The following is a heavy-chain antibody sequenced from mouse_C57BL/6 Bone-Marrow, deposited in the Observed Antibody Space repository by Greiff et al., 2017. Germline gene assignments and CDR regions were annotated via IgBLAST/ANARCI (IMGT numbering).Heavy chain of an antibody. J-gene: IGHJ2*01. Sequence: DVQLQESGPVLVKPGASVKMSCKASGYTFTDYYMNWVQQSHGKSLEWIGVINPYNGGTSYNQKFKGKATLTVDQSSSTAYMELNSLTSEDYAVYYCARSITTVVFDYWGQGTTLTVSS. CDR3: ARSITTVVFDY. V-gene: IGHV1-19*01. CDR1: GYTFTDYY. D-gene: IGHD1-1*01. CDR2: INPYNGGT.